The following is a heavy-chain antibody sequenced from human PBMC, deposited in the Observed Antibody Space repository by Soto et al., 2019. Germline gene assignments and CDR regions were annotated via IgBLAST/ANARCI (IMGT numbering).Heavy chain of an antibody. Sequence: GASVKVSCKASGYTFTSYDINWVRQATGQGLEWMGWMNPNSGNTGYAQKFQGRVTMTRNTSISTAYMELSSLRSEDTAVYYCARGLVGSGYYYVSRGNWFDPWGQGTLVTVSS. V-gene: IGHV1-8*01. CDR3: ARGLVGSGYYYVSRGNWFDP. CDR2: MNPNSGNT. CDR1: GYTFTSYD. D-gene: IGHD3-22*01. J-gene: IGHJ5*02.